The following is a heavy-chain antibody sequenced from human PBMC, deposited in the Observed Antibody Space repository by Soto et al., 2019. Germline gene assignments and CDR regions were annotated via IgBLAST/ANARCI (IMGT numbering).Heavy chain of an antibody. V-gene: IGHV3-23*01. D-gene: IGHD5-12*01. Sequence: EVQLLESGGGLVQSGGSLTVSCTASGFVFSKYAVTWVRQAPDQGLEWVSAITASGDTTYYADSVKGRFTISRDNSRDNLFLHMSSLRADDTARYFCVRGIYPSSAGGPFDLWGQGTLVTVSS. CDR3: VRGIYPSSAGGPFDL. J-gene: IGHJ4*02. CDR1: GFVFSKYA. CDR2: ITASGDTT.